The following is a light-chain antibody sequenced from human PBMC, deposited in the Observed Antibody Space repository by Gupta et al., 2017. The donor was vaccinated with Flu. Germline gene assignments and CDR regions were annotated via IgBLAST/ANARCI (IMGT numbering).Light chain of an antibody. CDR1: QSISTY. CDR2: STL. CDR3: QQSVTMPRT. Sequence: DIQLTHSPSSLSASVGDRVTITCRASQSISTYLNWYHQKAGQAPSLLIFSTLRLQTGVPSRFGGSGSGTNFSLTVNRRQPGGFGTYYCQQSVTMPRTLGEGTKLEIK. J-gene: IGKJ2*01. V-gene: IGKV1-39*01.